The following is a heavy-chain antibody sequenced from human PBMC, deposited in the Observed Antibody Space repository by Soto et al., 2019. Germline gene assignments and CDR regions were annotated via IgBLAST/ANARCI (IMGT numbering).Heavy chain of an antibody. CDR3: ARDDLGYSSGWYDYYYGMDV. D-gene: IGHD6-19*01. Sequence: QVQLVQSGAEVKKPGASVKVSCKASGYTFTSYGISWVRQAPGQGLEWMGWISSYKGNTNYAQKLQGRVTMTTATSTSTAYLELRSLRSDDTAVYYCARDDLGYSSGWYDYYYGMDVLVQGPTVTVSS. CDR2: ISSYKGNT. V-gene: IGHV1-18*01. J-gene: IGHJ6*02. CDR1: GYTFTSYG.